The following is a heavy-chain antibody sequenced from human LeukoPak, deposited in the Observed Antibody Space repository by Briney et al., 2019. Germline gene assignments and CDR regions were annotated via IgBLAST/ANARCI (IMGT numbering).Heavy chain of an antibody. J-gene: IGHJ4*02. CDR3: ARDGGGIVDY. V-gene: IGHV4-59*01. CDR1: GGSISSYY. CDR2: IYYSGST. D-gene: IGHD2-15*01. Sequence: SETLSLTCTVSGGSISSYYWSWIRQPPGKGLEWIGYIYYSGSTNYNPSLKSRVTISVDTSKNQFSLKLSSVTAADTAVYYCARDGGGIVDYWGQGTLVTVSS.